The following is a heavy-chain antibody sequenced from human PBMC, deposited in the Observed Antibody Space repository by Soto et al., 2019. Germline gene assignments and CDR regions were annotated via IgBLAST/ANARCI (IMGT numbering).Heavy chain of an antibody. Sequence: PVGSLRLSCAASGFTFSDYYMSWIRQAPGKGLEWVSYISSSSSYTNYADSVKGRFTISRDNAKNSLYLQMNSLRAEDTAVYYCARVGRYSGYDYGGEYYYYGMDVWGQGTTVTVSS. CDR1: GFTFSDYY. V-gene: IGHV3-11*06. D-gene: IGHD5-12*01. J-gene: IGHJ6*02. CDR2: ISSSSSYT. CDR3: ARVGRYSGYDYGGEYYYYGMDV.